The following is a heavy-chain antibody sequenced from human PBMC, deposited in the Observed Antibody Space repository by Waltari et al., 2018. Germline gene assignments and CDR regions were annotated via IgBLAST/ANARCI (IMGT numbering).Heavy chain of an antibody. CDR3: TTEGELPFDY. D-gene: IGHD1-26*01. CDR2: VRHDGSNP. Sequence: QVQLVESGGGVVKRGGSLRLSCEATGFAFNNYGMHWVRQAPGKGLEWVAFVRHDGSNPDYADYAKGRLSISRDNSKNTLYLEVNSLKTEDTAVYYCTTEGELPFDYWGQGTLVTVSS. CDR1: GFAFNNYG. J-gene: IGHJ4*02. V-gene: IGHV3-30*02.